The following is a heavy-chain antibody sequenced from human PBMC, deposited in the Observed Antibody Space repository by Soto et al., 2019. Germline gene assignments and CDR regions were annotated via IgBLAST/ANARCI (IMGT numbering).Heavy chain of an antibody. CDR3: ARVERGTATPVVDAFDM. CDR2: MSHSGGT. D-gene: IGHD2-21*02. V-gene: IGHV4-34*01. Sequence: QVQLQQWGAGLLKPSETLSLTCAVYGGSISSGRYYWSWIRQPPGMGLEWIGEMSHSGGTHFNPSLKSRVSISGDTSQNQFSLKMSAVTAADTALFYCARVERGTATPVVDAFDMWGPGAMVTVSS. J-gene: IGHJ3*02. CDR1: GGSISSGRYY.